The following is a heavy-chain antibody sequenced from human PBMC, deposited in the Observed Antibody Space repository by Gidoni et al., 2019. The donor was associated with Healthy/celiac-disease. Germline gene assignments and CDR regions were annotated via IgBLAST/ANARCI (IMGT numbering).Heavy chain of an antibody. V-gene: IGHV3-23*01. CDR1: GFTFSRYA. Sequence: EVQLLESGGGLVQHGGSLRLSCAASGFTFSRYAMSWVRQAPGQGLECVSAISGSGGSTYYADSVKGRFTISRDNSKNTLYLQMNSLRAEDTAVYYCAKRVRTGYDYYYYMDVWGKGTTVTVSS. J-gene: IGHJ6*03. CDR2: ISGSGGST. CDR3: AKRVRTGYDYYYYMDV. D-gene: IGHD3-10*01.